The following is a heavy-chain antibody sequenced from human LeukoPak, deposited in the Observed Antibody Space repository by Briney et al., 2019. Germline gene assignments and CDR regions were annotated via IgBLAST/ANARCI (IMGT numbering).Heavy chain of an antibody. V-gene: IGHV3-48*03. CDR1: GFTFSSYE. Sequence: GGSLRLSCAAPGFTFSSYEMNWVRQAPGKRLEWVSYISSSGSTIYYADSVKGRFTISRDNANNSLYLQTNSLRAEDTAVYYCARDCGGQAAFEDWYFDLCGRGNLVT. D-gene: IGHD2-21*01. CDR2: ISSSGSTI. CDR3: ARDCGGQAAFEDWYFDL. J-gene: IGHJ2*01.